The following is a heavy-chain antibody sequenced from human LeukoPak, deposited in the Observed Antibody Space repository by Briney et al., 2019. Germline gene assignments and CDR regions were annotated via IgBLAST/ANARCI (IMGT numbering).Heavy chain of an antibody. CDR2: FDPEDGEI. V-gene: IGHV1-24*01. J-gene: IGHJ2*01. Sequence: VKVSCKVSGYTLTELSMHWVRQAPGKGLEWMGGFDPEDGEIIYAQKFQGRVTMTEDTSTDTAYMELSSLRSEDTAVYYCATEESSGWYSWYFDLWGRGTLVTVSS. CDR1: GYTLTELS. CDR3: ATEESSGWYSWYFDL. D-gene: IGHD6-19*01.